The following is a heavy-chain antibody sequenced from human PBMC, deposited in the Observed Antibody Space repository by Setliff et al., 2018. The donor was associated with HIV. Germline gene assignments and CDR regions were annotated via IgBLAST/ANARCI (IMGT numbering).Heavy chain of an antibody. CDR1: GDTFSGYP. CDR2: VIPTLGIP. J-gene: IGHJ6*03. Sequence: SVKVSCKASGDTFSGYPISWGRQTPRQRIEWVGGVIPTLGIPKYAQRFQGRVTMTTDTSTSTAYMELRSLRSYDTSSYYFARESGGVVIKGAYYYYMDVWGKGTTVTVSS. D-gene: IGHD3-3*01. V-gene: IGHV1-69*10. CDR3: ARESGGVVIKGAYYYYMDV.